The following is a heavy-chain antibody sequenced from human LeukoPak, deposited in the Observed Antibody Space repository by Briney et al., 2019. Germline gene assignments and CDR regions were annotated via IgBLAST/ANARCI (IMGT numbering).Heavy chain of an antibody. D-gene: IGHD2-21*02. V-gene: IGHV3-74*01. CDR3: VVANCGGDCSH. Sequence: GGSLRRSCAASGFTFRSYWMYWVRQAPGKVLVWVSRINSDGSSTSYADSVKGRFTISRDNAKNTLYLHMNSLRAEDTAVYYCVVANCGGDCSHWGQGTLVTVSS. J-gene: IGHJ4*02. CDR2: INSDGSST. CDR1: GFTFRSYW.